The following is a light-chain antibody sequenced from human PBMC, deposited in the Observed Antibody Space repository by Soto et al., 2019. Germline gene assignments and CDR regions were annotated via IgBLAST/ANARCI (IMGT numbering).Light chain of an antibody. J-gene: IGLJ3*02. V-gene: IGLV1-47*01. CDR3: AAWDDSLSVV. CDR2: RNN. CDR1: SSNIGTDY. Sequence: QSVLTQPPSASGTPGQKVTISCSGSSSNIGTDYVYWYQQLPGTAPRLLIYRNNQRPSELPDRFSASKSGTSASLAIRGLRSEYEADYYCAAWDDSLSVVFGGGTKLTVL.